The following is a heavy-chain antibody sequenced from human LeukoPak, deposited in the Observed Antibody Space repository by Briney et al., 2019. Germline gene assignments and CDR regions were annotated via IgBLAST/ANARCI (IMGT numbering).Heavy chain of an antibody. CDR2: THYSGRT. Sequence: SQTLSLTCTVSGGSISSGDYYWSWIRQPPGKGPEWIGYTHYSGRTYQNPSLKSRLTVSADTSKNQFPLRLSSVTAADTAVYYYAVLTSYYYDSSGYNAFDIWGQGTMVTVSS. CDR3: AVLTSYYYDSSGYNAFDI. J-gene: IGHJ3*02. V-gene: IGHV4-30-4*08. CDR1: GGSISSGDYY. D-gene: IGHD3-22*01.